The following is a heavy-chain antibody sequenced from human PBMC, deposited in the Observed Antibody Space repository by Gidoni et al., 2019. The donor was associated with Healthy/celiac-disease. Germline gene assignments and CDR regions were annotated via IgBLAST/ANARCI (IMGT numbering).Heavy chain of an antibody. V-gene: IGHV5-51*01. D-gene: IGHD2-15*01. CDR3: ARKLGKGYCSGGSCYNTYYFDY. J-gene: IGHJ4*02. Sequence: EVQLVQSGAEVKKPGESLKISCKGSGYSFTSYWIGWVRQMPGKGLEWMGIIYPGDSDTRYSPSFQGQVTISADKSISTAYLQWSSLKASDTAMYYCARKLGKGYCSGGSCYNTYYFDYWGQGTLVTVSS. CDR2: IYPGDSDT. CDR1: GYSFTSYW.